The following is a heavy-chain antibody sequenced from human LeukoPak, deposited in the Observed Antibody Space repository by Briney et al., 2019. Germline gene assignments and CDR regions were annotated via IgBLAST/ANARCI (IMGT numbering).Heavy chain of an antibody. J-gene: IGHJ4*02. D-gene: IGHD3-22*01. CDR1: GGTFSSYA. V-gene: IGHV1-69*05. Sequence: ASVKVSCKASGGTFSSYAISWVRQAPGQGLEWMGRIIPIFGTANYAQKFQGRVTITTDESTSTAYMELSSPRSEDTAVYYCARSVYYYDSSGYYLHDDYWGQGTLVTVSS. CDR2: IIPIFGTA. CDR3: ARSVYYYDSSGYYLHDDY.